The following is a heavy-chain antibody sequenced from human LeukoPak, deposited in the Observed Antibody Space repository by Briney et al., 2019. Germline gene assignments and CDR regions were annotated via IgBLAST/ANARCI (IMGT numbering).Heavy chain of an antibody. J-gene: IGHJ6*02. Sequence: ASVKVSCKASGYTFTSYYMHWVRQAPGQGLEWMGIINPSGGSTSYAQKFQGRVTMTRDTSTSTVYMELSSLRSEDTAVYYCAREGGYCSGGSCYSWADYYYYGMDVWGQGTTVTVSS. CDR3: AREGGYCSGGSCYSWADYYYYGMDV. D-gene: IGHD2-15*01. CDR1: GYTFTSYY. V-gene: IGHV1-46*01. CDR2: INPSGGST.